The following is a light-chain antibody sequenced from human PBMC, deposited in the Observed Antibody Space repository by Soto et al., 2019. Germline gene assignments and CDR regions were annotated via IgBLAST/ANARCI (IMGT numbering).Light chain of an antibody. Sequence: EIVLTQSPATLALSPGERATLSCRASQSVSSYLACYQQKPGQAPRLLIYDASNRATGIPARFRGSGSGTDFTLTISSLEPEDFAVYYCQQRSNWPTFGQGTKVEIK. CDR2: DAS. CDR3: QQRSNWPT. V-gene: IGKV3-11*01. CDR1: QSVSSY. J-gene: IGKJ1*01.